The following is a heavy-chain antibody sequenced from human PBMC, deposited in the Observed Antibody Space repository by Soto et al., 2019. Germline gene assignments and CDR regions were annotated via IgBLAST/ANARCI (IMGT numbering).Heavy chain of an antibody. D-gene: IGHD6-19*01. Sequence: QVQLVQSGAEVKKPGSSVKVSCKASGGTFSSYAISWVRQAPGQGLEWMGGIIPIFGTANYAQKFQGRVTITADESTSTAYMELSSQRSEDTAVYYCASAEGAEAGYYLYFDLWWRGSLVTVSS. CDR3: ASAEGAEAGYYLYFDL. CDR1: GGTFSSYA. J-gene: IGHJ2*01. CDR2: IIPIFGTA. V-gene: IGHV1-69*12.